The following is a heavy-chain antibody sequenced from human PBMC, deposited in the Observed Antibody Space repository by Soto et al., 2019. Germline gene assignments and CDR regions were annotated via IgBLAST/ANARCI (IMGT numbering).Heavy chain of an antibody. Sequence: SVKVSCKASGGTFSSYAISWVRQAPGQGLEWMGGIIPIFGTANYAQKFQGRVTITADESTSTAYMELSSLRSEDTAVYYCARSDYYYDSSGYYYRRKFNWFDPWGQGTLVTVSS. CDR2: IIPIFGTA. V-gene: IGHV1-69*13. CDR1: GGTFSSYA. J-gene: IGHJ5*02. D-gene: IGHD3-22*01. CDR3: ARSDYYYDSSGYYYRRKFNWFDP.